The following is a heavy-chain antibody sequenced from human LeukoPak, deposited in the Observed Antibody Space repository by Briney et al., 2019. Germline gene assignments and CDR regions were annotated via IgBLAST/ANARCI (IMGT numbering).Heavy chain of an antibody. Sequence: PGGSLRLSCAASGFTFSSYWMSWVRQAPGKGLEWVANIKQDGSEKYYVDSVKGRFTISRDNAKNSLYLQMNSLRAEDTAVYYCARWGGYQLLSYYYYGMDVWGQGTTVTVSS. J-gene: IGHJ6*02. CDR1: GFTFSSYW. V-gene: IGHV3-7*01. D-gene: IGHD2-2*01. CDR3: ARWGGYQLLSYYYYGMDV. CDR2: IKQDGSEK.